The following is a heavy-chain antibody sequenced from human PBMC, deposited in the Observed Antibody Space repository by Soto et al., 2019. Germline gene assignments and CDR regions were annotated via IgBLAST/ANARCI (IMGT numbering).Heavy chain of an antibody. D-gene: IGHD4-17*01. J-gene: IGHJ4*02. CDR1: GYTFATST. V-gene: IGHV1-18*01. Sequence: QLQLVQSGPEAKKPGASVKVSCKASGYTFATSTLSWLRQAPGQGPEGLGWIKAYSGNTNDAQKLQGRLTMTKDTSTSTAYMELRSLTTDDTAIYYCAIADYGDDDYWGQGTLVTVSS. CDR3: AIADYGDDDY. CDR2: IKAYSGNT.